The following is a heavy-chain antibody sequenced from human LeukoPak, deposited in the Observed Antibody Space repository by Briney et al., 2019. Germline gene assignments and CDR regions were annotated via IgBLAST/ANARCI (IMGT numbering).Heavy chain of an antibody. CDR3: AHFRGGAFDF. D-gene: IGHD3-16*01. CDR2: VYYSGST. Sequence: PSETLSLTCTVSGGSISSSSYYWGWIRQPPGKGLEWIGSVYYSGSTYYNPSLKSRVTISVDTSKNQFALKLRSVNAADTAVYYCAHFRGGAFDFWGQGTVVTVSA. J-gene: IGHJ3*01. CDR1: GGSISSSSYY. V-gene: IGHV4-39*01.